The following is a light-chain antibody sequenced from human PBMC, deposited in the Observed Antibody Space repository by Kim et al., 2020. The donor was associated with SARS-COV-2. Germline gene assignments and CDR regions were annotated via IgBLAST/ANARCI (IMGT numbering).Light chain of an antibody. J-gene: IGLJ2*01. V-gene: IGLV2-8*01. CDR1: SSDVGGYNY. CDR2: EVS. CDR3: SSYAGSNNVV. Sequence: QSVLTQPPSASGSPGQSVTISCTGTSSDVGGYNYVSWYQQHPGKAPKLMIYEVSKRPSGVPDRFSASKSGNTASLTVSGLQAEDEADYYCSSYAGSNNVVFGGGTQLTVL.